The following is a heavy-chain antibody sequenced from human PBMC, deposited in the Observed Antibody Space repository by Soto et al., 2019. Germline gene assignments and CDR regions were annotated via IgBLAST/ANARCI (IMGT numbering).Heavy chain of an antibody. D-gene: IGHD3-22*01. V-gene: IGHV3-30*18. CDR3: AKDRMTMTVGAPFDY. Sequence: QVQLVESGGGVVQPGRSLRLSCAASGFTFSSYGMHWVRQAPGKGLEWVAVISYDGSNKYYADSVKGRFTISRDNSKNTLYLQMNSLRAEDTAVYYCAKDRMTMTVGAPFDYGGQGTLVTVSS. CDR1: GFTFSSYG. J-gene: IGHJ4*02. CDR2: ISYDGSNK.